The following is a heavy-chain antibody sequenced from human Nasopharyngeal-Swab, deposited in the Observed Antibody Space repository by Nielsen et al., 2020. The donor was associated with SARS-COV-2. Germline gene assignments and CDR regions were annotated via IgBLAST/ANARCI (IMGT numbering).Heavy chain of an antibody. J-gene: IGHJ3*02. D-gene: IGHD3-3*01. CDR3: ARDRALRFLEWLNWVRAFDI. CDR1: GGSISSSNW. V-gene: IGHV4-4*02. Sequence: SETLSLTCAVSGGSISSSNWWRWVRQPPGQGLEWIGEIYHSGSNNYNPSLKSRVTISVDKSKNQFSLQLSSVTAADTAVYYCARDRALRFLEWLNWVRAFDIWGQGTMVTVSS. CDR2: IYHSGSN.